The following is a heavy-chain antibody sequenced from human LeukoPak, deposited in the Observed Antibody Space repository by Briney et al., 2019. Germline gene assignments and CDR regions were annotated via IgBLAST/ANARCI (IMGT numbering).Heavy chain of an antibody. V-gene: IGHV3-23*01. D-gene: IGHD2-2*01. CDR1: GFTFSSYA. CDR3: AKGVGQYCSSTSCYFDY. Sequence: GGSLRLSCAASGFTFSSYAMSWVRQAPGKGLEWVSAISGSGGSTYYADSVKGRFTISRDNSKNTLYLQMNSLRAEDTAVYYCAKGVGQYCSSTSCYFDYWGQGTLVTVSS. J-gene: IGHJ4*02. CDR2: ISGSGGST.